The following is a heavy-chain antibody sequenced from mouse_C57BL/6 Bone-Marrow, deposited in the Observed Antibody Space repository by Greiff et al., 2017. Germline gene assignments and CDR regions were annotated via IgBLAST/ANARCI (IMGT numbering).Heavy chain of an antibody. D-gene: IGHD2-5*01. CDR2: IHPNSGST. CDR1: GYTFTSYW. V-gene: IGHV1-64*01. J-gene: IGHJ3*01. CDR3: ATYDSNYLSWFAF. Sequence: QVQLQQPGAELVKPGASVKLSCKASGYTFTSYWMHWVKQRPGQGLEWIGMIHPNSGSTNYNEKFKSKATLTVAKSSSTAYMQLSSLTSEDSAVYYCATYDSNYLSWFAFWGQGTLVTVSA.